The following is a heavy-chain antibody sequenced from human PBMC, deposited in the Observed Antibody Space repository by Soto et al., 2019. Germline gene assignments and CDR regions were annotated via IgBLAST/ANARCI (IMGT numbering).Heavy chain of an antibody. CDR1: GFTFSSYA. Sequence: EVQLVESGGGLVQPGGSLRLSCAASGFTFSSYAMHRVRQATGKGLEWVSAIGTAGDTYYPGSVKGRFTISREHAKNSLYLQMNSLRAEDTAVYYCARGGYSSSPYWYFDLWGRGTLVTVSS. CDR2: IGTAGDT. D-gene: IGHD6-13*01. V-gene: IGHV3-13*01. CDR3: ARGGYSSSPYWYFDL. J-gene: IGHJ2*01.